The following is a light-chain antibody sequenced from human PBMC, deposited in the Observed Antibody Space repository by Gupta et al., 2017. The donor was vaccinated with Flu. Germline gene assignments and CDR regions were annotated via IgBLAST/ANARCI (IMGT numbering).Light chain of an antibody. Sequence: QSALTQPASVSGSPGQPNTISCTGTSSDVGGYNYVSWYQQHPGKAPKLMIYEVSNRPSGVSNRFSGSKSGTTASLTISGLQAEDEADYYCSSYTSSSTVVFGGGTKLTVL. V-gene: IGLV2-14*01. CDR3: SSYTSSSTVV. CDR2: EVS. J-gene: IGLJ2*01. CDR1: SSDVGGYNY.